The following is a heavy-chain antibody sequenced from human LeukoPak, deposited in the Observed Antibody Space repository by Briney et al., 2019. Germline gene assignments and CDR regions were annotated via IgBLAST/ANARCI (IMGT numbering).Heavy chain of an antibody. CDR3: AKGHVLLWFGEF. CDR2: IRYDGSNK. CDR1: GFSFSNYG. D-gene: IGHD3-10*01. J-gene: IGHJ4*02. Sequence: PGGSLRLSCAASGFSFSNYGMHWVRQAPGKGLEWVAFIRYDGSNKYYADSVKGRFTISRDNSKNTLYLQMNSLRAEDTAVYYCAKGHVLLWFGEFWGQGTLVTVSS. V-gene: IGHV3-30*02.